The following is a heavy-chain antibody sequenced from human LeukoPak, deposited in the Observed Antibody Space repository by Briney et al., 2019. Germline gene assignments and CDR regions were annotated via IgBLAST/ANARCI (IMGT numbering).Heavy chain of an antibody. CDR1: GFTFGDYA. Sequence: GGSLRLSCTASGFTFGDYAMSWFRQAPGKGLEWVGFISSKAYGGTTEYAASVKGRFTISRDDSKSIAYLQMNSLKTEDTAVYYCTSSTTYYDFWSGYSIGYFDLWGRGTLVTVSS. D-gene: IGHD3-3*01. V-gene: IGHV3-49*03. CDR3: TSSTTYYDFWSGYSIGYFDL. J-gene: IGHJ2*01. CDR2: ISSKAYGGTT.